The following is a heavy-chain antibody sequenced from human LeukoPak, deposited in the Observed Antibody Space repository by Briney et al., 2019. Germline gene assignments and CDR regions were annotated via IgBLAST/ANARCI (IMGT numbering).Heavy chain of an antibody. Sequence: ASVKVSCKASGYTFTGYYMHWVRQAPGQGLEWMGWINPNSGGTNYAQKFQGRVTMTRDPSISTAYMELSRLRSDDTAVYYCARRDYYGSGSYYSHNWFDPWGQGNLVTVSS. CDR3: ARRDYYGSGSYYSHNWFDP. CDR2: INPNSGGT. V-gene: IGHV1-2*02. CDR1: GYTFTGYY. D-gene: IGHD3-10*01. J-gene: IGHJ5*02.